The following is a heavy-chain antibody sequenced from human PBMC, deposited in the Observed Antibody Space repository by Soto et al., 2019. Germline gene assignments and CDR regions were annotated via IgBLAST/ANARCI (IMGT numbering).Heavy chain of an antibody. CDR3: AAPRAAVPHTRYFDP. D-gene: IGHD6-13*01. CDR2: IGSGSRGT. Sequence: GGSLRLSCAASGFAVSNFAMSWVRQAPGKGLEWVSAIGSGSRGTHYAESVEDRFTISRDDSKNTLYLQLNSLTAPDTAVYYCAAPRAAVPHTRYFDPCGQGTPVTVSS. V-gene: IGHV3-23*01. CDR1: GFAVSNFA. J-gene: IGHJ5*02.